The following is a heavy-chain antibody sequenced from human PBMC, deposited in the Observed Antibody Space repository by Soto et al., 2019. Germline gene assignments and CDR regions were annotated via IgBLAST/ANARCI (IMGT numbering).Heavy chain of an antibody. Sequence: PEETLSLTCTVSGASIIIYYWSWIRQPPGKGLEWIGYIYYSGSTNSNPSLKSRVTISVDTSKNQFSLKLSSVTAADTAVYYCVKAFTIFGRSPGDYSYYMDVWGKGTTVTVSS. CDR2: IYYSGST. D-gene: IGHD3-3*01. CDR1: GASIIIYY. J-gene: IGHJ6*03. CDR3: VKAFTIFGRSPGDYSYYMDV. V-gene: IGHV4-59*01.